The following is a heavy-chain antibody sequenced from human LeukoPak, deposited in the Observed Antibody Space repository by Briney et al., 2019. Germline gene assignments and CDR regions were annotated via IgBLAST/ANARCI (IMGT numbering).Heavy chain of an antibody. CDR3: AKDESDYGDYVPDY. CDR1: GFTFSIYA. J-gene: IGHJ4*02. Sequence: GGSLRLSCAASGFTFSIYAMSWVRQAPGKGLEWVSTIGGGGGSTYYADSVKGRFTISRDNSKNTLYLQMNSLRAEDTAIYYCAKDESDYGDYVPDYWGQGTLVTVSS. D-gene: IGHD4-17*01. V-gene: IGHV3-23*01. CDR2: IGGGGGST.